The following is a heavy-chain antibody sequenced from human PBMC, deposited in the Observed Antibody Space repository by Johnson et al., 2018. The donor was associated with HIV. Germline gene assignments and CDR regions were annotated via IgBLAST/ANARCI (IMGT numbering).Heavy chain of an antibody. CDR2: ISYVGTNE. Sequence: QVQLVESGGGVVQPGRSLRLSCAASGFTFSASAMHWVRQAPGKGLEWVAVISYVGTNEDYADSVKGRFTISRDKSKNTLYLQMNSLRAEDTDVYYCAKDRDYYGSGLIWGQGTMVTVSS. CDR3: AKDRDYYGSGLI. J-gene: IGHJ3*02. V-gene: IGHV3-30*04. CDR1: GFTFSASA. D-gene: IGHD3-10*01.